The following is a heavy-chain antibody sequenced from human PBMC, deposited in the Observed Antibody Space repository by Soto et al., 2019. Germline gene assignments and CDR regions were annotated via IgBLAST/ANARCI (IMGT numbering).Heavy chain of an antibody. D-gene: IGHD2-2*01. V-gene: IGHV4-30-2*01. Sequence: PSETLSLTCAVSGGSISSGGYSWSWIRQPPGKGLEWIGYIYHSGSTYNNPSLKSRVTISVDRSKNQLSLKLSSVTAADTAVYYCARAPKGVVPAAVSYYYYGMDVWGQGTTVTVSS. CDR2: IYHSGST. CDR3: ARAPKGVVPAAVSYYYYGMDV. CDR1: GGSISSGGYS. J-gene: IGHJ6*02.